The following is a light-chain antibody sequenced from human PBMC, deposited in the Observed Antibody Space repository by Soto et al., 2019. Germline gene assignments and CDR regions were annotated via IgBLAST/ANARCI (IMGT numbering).Light chain of an antibody. J-gene: IGLJ1*01. CDR3: SSYAGSNNFV. CDR1: SSDVGSYKY. Sequence: SALTQPASVSGSPGQSITISCTGTSSDVGSYKYVSWYQHYPGKAPKLIIYEVSNRPSGVSDRFSGSKSGNTASLTISGLQAEDEADYYCSSYAGSNNFVFGTGTKLTVL. V-gene: IGLV2-14*01. CDR2: EVS.